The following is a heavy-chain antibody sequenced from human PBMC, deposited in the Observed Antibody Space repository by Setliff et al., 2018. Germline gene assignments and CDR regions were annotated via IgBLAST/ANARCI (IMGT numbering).Heavy chain of an antibody. V-gene: IGHV3-30*02. CDR1: GFTFSGFG. J-gene: IGHJ6*02. CDR3: AKANAMVVTSHSYGMDV. Sequence: GGSLRLSCAASGFTFSGFGMHWVRQAPGKGLEWVAFIRYNGINQYYSDSVKGRFTTSRDNSKNTLNLQMNGLRAEDTAVYYCAKANAMVVTSHSYGMDVWGQGTTVTVS. CDR2: IRYNGINQ. D-gene: IGHD2-21*02.